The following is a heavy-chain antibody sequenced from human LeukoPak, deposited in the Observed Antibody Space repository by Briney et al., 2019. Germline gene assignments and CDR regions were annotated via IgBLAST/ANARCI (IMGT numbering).Heavy chain of an antibody. CDR2: IQPNHAVT. D-gene: IGHD3-10*01. CDR3: AREGSQHLTTFDY. J-gene: IGHJ4*02. CDR1: GYTFSDYY. V-gene: IGHV1-2*02. Sequence: ASVKVSCKATGYTFSDYYLHWVRQAPGQGLEWMGWIQPNHAVTEYAQNFQGRVTLTRDTSISTAYMELSSLRSDDTAVYYCAREGSQHLTTFDYWGQGTLVTVSS.